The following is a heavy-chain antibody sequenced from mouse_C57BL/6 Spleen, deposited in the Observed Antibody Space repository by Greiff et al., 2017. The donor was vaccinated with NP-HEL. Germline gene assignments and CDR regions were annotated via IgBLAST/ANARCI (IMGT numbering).Heavy chain of an antibody. CDR2: INPSSGGT. CDR3: ARRRDGSYYAFDY. CDR1: GYTFTSYW. J-gene: IGHJ3*01. Sequence: QVQLQQPGAELVKPGASVKLSCKASGYTFTSYWMHWVKQRPGQGLEWIGMINPSSGGTNYNEKFKSKATLTVDKSSSTAYMQLSSLTSEEAAVYYCARRRDGSYYAFDYWGQGTPVTVSA. V-gene: IGHV1-53*01. D-gene: IGHD2-12*01.